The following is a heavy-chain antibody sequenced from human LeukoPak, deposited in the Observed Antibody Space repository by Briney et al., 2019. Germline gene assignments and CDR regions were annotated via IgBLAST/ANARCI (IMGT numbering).Heavy chain of an antibody. J-gene: IGHJ3*02. D-gene: IGHD3-22*01. Sequence: GGSLRLSSVASGFSVSGNYMTWIRQAPGKGLEWVSGIYSGASTQYADSVKGRFTIFRLNSNNTLYLHMSSLREDDTAVYYCARGHYSDRSPSYAFHMWGQGTMVTVSS. CDR2: IYSGAST. CDR1: GFSVSGNY. V-gene: IGHV3-53*04. CDR3: ARGHYSDRSPSYAFHM.